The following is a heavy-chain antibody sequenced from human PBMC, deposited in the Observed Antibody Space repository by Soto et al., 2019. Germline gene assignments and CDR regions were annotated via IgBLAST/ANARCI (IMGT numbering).Heavy chain of an antibody. V-gene: IGHV4-59*01. D-gene: IGHD4-17*01. Sequence: PSETLSLTCTVSGGSIRPYYWSWIRQPPGKGLEWIGFIYYSGRTSYNPSLKSRVTISVDTSKNQFSLNLSSVTAADTAVYYCARDLRFQGHDYADYLGYGMDVWGQGTTVTVSS. J-gene: IGHJ6*02. CDR1: GGSIRPYY. CDR3: ARDLRFQGHDYADYLGYGMDV. CDR2: IYYSGRT.